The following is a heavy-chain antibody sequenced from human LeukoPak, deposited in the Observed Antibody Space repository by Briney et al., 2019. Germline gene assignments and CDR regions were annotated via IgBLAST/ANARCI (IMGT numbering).Heavy chain of an antibody. Sequence: SVKVSCKASGGTFSSYAISWVRQAPGQGLEWMGGIIPIFGTANYAQKFQGRVTITADESTSTAYMELSSLRSGDTAVYYCARVLIIAPGSFDYWGQGTLVTVSS. J-gene: IGHJ4*02. D-gene: IGHD3-10*01. CDR1: GGTFSSYA. V-gene: IGHV1-69*13. CDR3: ARVLIIAPGSFDY. CDR2: IIPIFGTA.